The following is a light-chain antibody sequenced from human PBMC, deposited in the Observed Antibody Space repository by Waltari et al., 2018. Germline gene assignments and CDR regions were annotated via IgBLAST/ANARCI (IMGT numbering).Light chain of an antibody. CDR2: AAS. CDR3: QQYNSGPPVT. Sequence: DIQMTQSPSSLSASVGDRVTITCRASQGISNYLAWYQHKPGKVPKLLIYAASTLQSGVPSRFSGSGSGTDFTLTISGLQPEDVATYYCQQYNSGPPVTFGGGTKVEIK. V-gene: IGKV1-27*01. J-gene: IGKJ4*01. CDR1: QGISNY.